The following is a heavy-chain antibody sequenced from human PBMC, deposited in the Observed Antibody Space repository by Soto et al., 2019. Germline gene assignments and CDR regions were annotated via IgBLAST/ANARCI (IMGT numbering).Heavy chain of an antibody. CDR3: ARSLTTLTTLLDY. J-gene: IGHJ4*02. CDR1: GYTLTDNY. Sequence: QVQLVQSGAEEKRPGASVKVSCKSSGYTLTDNYMHWVREAPGKGLEWMWWINPNGGTNYAQKFQCRVTRTRDTSISTAYMELSRLSSDATAVSDCARSLTTLTTLLDYWVQGALVTVSS. V-gene: IGHV1-2*02. D-gene: IGHD4-17*01. CDR2: INPNGGT.